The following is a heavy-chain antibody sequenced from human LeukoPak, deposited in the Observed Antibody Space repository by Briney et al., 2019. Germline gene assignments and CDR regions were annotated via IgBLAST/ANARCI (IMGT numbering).Heavy chain of an antibody. CDR2: IIPIFGTA. CDR1: XGTFISYA. V-gene: IGHV1-69*05. D-gene: IGHD3-22*01. CDR3: ARCAYYYYDSSGYTLDY. Sequence: ASVXXXXKXSXGTFISYAISWVRQAPGQGHEWMGGIIPIFGTANYAQKFQGRGTITTDESTSTAYMELSSLRSEDTAVYYCARCAYYYYDSSGYTLDYWGQGTLVTVSS. J-gene: IGHJ4*02.